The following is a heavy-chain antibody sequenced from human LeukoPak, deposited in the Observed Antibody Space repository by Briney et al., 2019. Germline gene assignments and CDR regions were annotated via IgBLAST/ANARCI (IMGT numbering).Heavy chain of an antibody. CDR1: GGSFRGYY. J-gene: IGHJ4*01. Sequence: SETLSLTCAVFGGSFRGYYWSWLRQTPGKGLEWIGDVGHSAGTNYNPSLKSRVTISLDTSRNQFSLKLTSVTAADTSMYYCARVGDTSSYYYYFDFWGHGTLATVSS. CDR2: VGHSAGT. V-gene: IGHV4-34*01. D-gene: IGHD3-22*01. CDR3: ARVGDTSSYYYYFDF.